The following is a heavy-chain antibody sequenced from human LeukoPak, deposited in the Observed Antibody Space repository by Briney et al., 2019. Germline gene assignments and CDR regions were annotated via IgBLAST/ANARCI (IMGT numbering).Heavy chain of an antibody. J-gene: IGHJ3*02. D-gene: IGHD1-20*01. CDR1: GFTVSSNY. CDR3: ARVFSITGTPRGAFDI. Sequence: QSGGSLRLSCAASGFTVSSNYMSWVRQAPGKGLEWVSVIYSGGSTYYADSVKGRFTISRDNSKNTLYLQMNSLRAEDTAVYYCARVFSITGTPRGAFDIWGQGTMVTVSS. CDR2: IYSGGST. V-gene: IGHV3-66*01.